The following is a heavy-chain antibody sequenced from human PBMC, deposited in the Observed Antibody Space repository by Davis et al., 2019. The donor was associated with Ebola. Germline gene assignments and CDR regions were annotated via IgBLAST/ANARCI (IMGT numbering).Heavy chain of an antibody. Sequence: ASVKVSCKASGYTFTSYGISWVRQAPGQGLEWMGRINPNSGGTNYAQKFQGRVTMTRDTSISTAYMELSRLRSDDTAVYYCARMCSSTSCYGNYYYYGMDVWGKGTTVTVSS. CDR1: GYTFTSYG. V-gene: IGHV1-2*06. J-gene: IGHJ6*04. D-gene: IGHD2-2*01. CDR3: ARMCSSTSCYGNYYYYGMDV. CDR2: INPNSGGT.